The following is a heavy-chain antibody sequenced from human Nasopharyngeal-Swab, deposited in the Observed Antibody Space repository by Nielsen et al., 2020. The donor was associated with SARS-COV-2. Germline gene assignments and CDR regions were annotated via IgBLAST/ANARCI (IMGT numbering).Heavy chain of an antibody. CDR2: ISYDGSNK. Sequence: GGSLRLSCAASGFTFSSYWMNWVRQAPGKGLEWVAVISYDGSNKYYADSVKGRFTISRDNSKNTLYLQMNSLRAEDTAVYYCAKSPGGWYGSGYYYYMDVWGKGTTVTVSS. V-gene: IGHV3-30*18. J-gene: IGHJ6*03. CDR3: AKSPGGWYGSGYYYYMDV. D-gene: IGHD6-19*01. CDR1: GFTFSSYW.